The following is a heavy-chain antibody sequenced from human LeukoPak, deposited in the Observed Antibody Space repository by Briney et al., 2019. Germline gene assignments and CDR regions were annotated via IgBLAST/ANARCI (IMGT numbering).Heavy chain of an antibody. D-gene: IGHD6-6*01. J-gene: IGHJ6*02. CDR1: GFTFDDYA. CDR2: ISYDGSNK. CDR3: ARDRRSSSVYYYYGMDV. Sequence: PGRSLRLSCAASGFTFDDYAMHWVRQAPGKGLEWVAVISYDGSNKYYADSVKGRFTISRDNSKNTLYLQMNSLRAEDTAVYYCARDRRSSSVYYYYGMDVWGQGTTVTVSS. V-gene: IGHV3-30-3*01.